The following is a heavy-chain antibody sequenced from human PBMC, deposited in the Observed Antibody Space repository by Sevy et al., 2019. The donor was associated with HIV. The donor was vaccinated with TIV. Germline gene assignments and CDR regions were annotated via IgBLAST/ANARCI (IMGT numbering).Heavy chain of an antibody. CDR2: ISWNSGSL. J-gene: IGHJ2*01. CDR3: AKDIFDSSGYYYWYFDL. CDR1: GFTFDDYA. V-gene: IGHV3-9*01. Sequence: GGSLRLSCAASGFTFDDYAMHWVRQAPGKGLEWVSGISWNSGSLGYADSVKGRFTISRDNAKNSLYLQMNSLRAEDTALYYCAKDIFDSSGYYYWYFDLWGRGTLVTVSS. D-gene: IGHD3-22*01.